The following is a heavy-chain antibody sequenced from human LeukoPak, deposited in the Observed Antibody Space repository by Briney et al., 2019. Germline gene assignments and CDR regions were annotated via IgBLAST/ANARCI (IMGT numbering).Heavy chain of an antibody. Sequence: PSETLSLTCTVSGYSISSGYYWGWIRQPPGKGLEWIGSIYHSGSTYYNPSLKSRVTISVDTSKNQFSLKLSSVTAADTAVYYCARDYDSSGYYYDYWGQGTLVTVSS. CDR2: IYHSGST. V-gene: IGHV4-38-2*02. CDR3: ARDYDSSGYYYDY. CDR1: GYSISSGYY. D-gene: IGHD3-22*01. J-gene: IGHJ4*02.